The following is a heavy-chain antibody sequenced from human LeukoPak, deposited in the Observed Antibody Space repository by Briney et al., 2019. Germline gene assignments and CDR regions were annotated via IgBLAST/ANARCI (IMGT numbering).Heavy chain of an antibody. CDR1: GFTFSDYY. J-gene: IGHJ4*02. D-gene: IGHD5-18*01. CDR3: ARGVSGYSYGSRFDY. V-gene: IGHV3-11*01. Sequence: PGWSLRLSCAASGFTFSDYYMSWIRQAPGKGLEWVSYISSSGNTISYADSVKGRFTTPSDNDKTSLYVQMNSLRAEDTAVYYCARGVSGYSYGSRFDYWGQGTLVTVSS. CDR2: ISSSGNTI.